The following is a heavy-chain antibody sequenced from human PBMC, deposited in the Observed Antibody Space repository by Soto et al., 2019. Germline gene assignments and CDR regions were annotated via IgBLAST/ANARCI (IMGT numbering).Heavy chain of an antibody. CDR3: ARGWGDIVVVVAATGAFDI. CDR2: INHSGST. J-gene: IGHJ3*02. V-gene: IGHV4-34*01. CDR1: GGSFSGYY. Sequence: QVQLQQWGAGLLKPSETLSLTCAVYGGSFSGYYWSWIRQPPGKGLEWIGEINHSGSTNYNPSLKSRVTRSVDTSKNQFSLKLSSVTAADTAVYYCARGWGDIVVVVAATGAFDIWGQGTMVTVSS. D-gene: IGHD2-15*01.